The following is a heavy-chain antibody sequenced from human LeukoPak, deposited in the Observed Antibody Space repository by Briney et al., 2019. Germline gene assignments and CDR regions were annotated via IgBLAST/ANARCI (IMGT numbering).Heavy chain of an antibody. Sequence: SSVKVSCKASGGTFSSYAISWVRQAPGQGLEWMGRIIPIFGTANYAQKFQGRVTITTDESTSTAYMELSSLRSEDTAVYYCAREVAYYDFWSGGGWFDPWGQGTLVTVSS. D-gene: IGHD3-3*01. CDR1: GGTFSSYA. J-gene: IGHJ5*02. CDR3: AREVAYYDFWSGGGWFDP. CDR2: IIPIFGTA. V-gene: IGHV1-69*05.